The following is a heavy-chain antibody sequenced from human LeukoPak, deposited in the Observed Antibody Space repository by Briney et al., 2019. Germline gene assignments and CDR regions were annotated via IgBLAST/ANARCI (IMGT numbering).Heavy chain of an antibody. J-gene: IGHJ5*02. CDR1: GGTFSSYA. Sequence: ASVKVSCKASGGTFSSYAISWVRQAPGQGLEWMGGIIPIFGTANYAQKFQGRVTITADESTSTAYMELSSLRSEDTAVYYCARDNNDWFDPWGQGTLVTVSS. CDR3: ARDNNDWFDP. D-gene: IGHD1/OR15-1a*01. V-gene: IGHV1-69*01. CDR2: IIPIFGTA.